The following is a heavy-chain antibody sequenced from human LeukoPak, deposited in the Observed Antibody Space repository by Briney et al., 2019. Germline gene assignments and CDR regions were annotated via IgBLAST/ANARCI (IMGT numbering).Heavy chain of an antibody. V-gene: IGHV4-34*01. CDR1: GGSFSGYY. J-gene: IGHJ4*02. CDR3: ARGGYSHDSSLDY. D-gene: IGHD5-18*01. CDR2: INHSGST. Sequence: TTSETLSLTSAVYGGSFSGYYWSWIRQPPGKGLEWIGEINHSGSTNYNPSLKSRVTISVDTSKNQFSLKLSSVTAADTAVYYCARGGYSHDSSLDYWGQGTLVTVSS.